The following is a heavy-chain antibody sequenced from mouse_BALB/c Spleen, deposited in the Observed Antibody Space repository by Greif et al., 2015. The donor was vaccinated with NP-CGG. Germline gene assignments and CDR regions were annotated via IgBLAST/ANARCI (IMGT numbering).Heavy chain of an antibody. CDR3: AREVGYDGYYVGFAY. CDR2: ISYDGSN. J-gene: IGHJ3*01. D-gene: IGHD2-3*01. V-gene: IGHV3-6*02. CDR1: GYSITSGYY. Sequence: EVKLQESGPGLVKPSQSLSLTCSVTGYSITSGYYWNWIRQFPGNKLEWMGYISYDGSNNYNPSLKNRISITRDTSKNQFFLKLNSVTTEDTATYYCAREVGYDGYYVGFAYWGQGTLVTVSA.